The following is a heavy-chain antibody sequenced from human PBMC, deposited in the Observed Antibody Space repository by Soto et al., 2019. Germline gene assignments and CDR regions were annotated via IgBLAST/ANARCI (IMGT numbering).Heavy chain of an antibody. Sequence: EEQLVESGGGLVEPGGSLRLSCAASGFIFSNAWMNWVRXAXGKGLEWVGRIKSKYDGGTTDYAAPVKGRFTISRHDSXXXXXXXXXXXXXXXXXXXXXXXXGYFLDYWGQGTPVTVSS. CDR1: GFIFSNAW. J-gene: IGHJ4*02. CDR2: IKSKYDGGTT. V-gene: IGHV3-15*07. CDR3: XXXGYFLDY.